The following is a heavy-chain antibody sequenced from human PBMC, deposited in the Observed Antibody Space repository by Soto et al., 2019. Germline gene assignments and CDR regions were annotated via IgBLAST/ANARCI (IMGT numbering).Heavy chain of an antibody. CDR1: GGDLRNSG. Sequence: QVHLVQSGAEMKKPGSSVKVSCKVSGGDLRNSGISWVRQAPGQGLEWMGGIFPLLEMVDYSQKFQGRVTISAAESTNTAYMDLGTLRSDDTAVCYCAKEDRAGFKSWGQGTLLIVSS. D-gene: IGHD6-13*01. CDR2: IFPLLEMV. J-gene: IGHJ5*02. CDR3: AKEDRAGFKS. V-gene: IGHV1-69*04.